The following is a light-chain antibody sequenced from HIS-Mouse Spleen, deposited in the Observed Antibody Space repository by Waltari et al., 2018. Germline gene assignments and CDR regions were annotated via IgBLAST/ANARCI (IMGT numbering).Light chain of an antibody. CDR3: SSYAGSNNFGV. Sequence: QSALTQPPSASGSPGQSVTISCTGTSSDVVGYNYVSWYQQPPGKAPKLMIYEVSKRPSGVPDRFSGSKSGNTASLTVSGLQAEDEADYYCSSYAGSNNFGVFGGGTKLTVL. V-gene: IGLV2-8*01. CDR1: SSDVVGYNY. J-gene: IGLJ2*01. CDR2: EVS.